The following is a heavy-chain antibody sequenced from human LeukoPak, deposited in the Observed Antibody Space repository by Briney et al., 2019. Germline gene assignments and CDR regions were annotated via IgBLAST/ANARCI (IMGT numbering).Heavy chain of an antibody. CDR3: AKRARGGSGYSDFDY. CDR1: GFTFNTYV. CDR2: IKSGGNT. V-gene: IGHV3-23*01. J-gene: IGHJ4*02. D-gene: IGHD5-12*01. Sequence: GVLRLSCAASGFTFNTYVMSWVRQTPGKGLQWVSSIKSGGNTYYTDSVKGRFTISRDNSKNTLYLQMNSLRAEDTAVYYCAKRARGGSGYSDFDYWGQGTLVTVSS.